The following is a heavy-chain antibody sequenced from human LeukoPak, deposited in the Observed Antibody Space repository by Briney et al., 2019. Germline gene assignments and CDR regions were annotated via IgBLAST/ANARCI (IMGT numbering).Heavy chain of an antibody. J-gene: IGHJ4*02. V-gene: IGHV3-7*01. CDR3: AKFKGHYGYSEYYFDY. D-gene: IGHD5-12*01. Sequence: GSVRGRFTISRDNAKNSLYLQMNSLRAEDTAVYHCAKFKGHYGYSEYYFDYWGQGTLVTVSS.